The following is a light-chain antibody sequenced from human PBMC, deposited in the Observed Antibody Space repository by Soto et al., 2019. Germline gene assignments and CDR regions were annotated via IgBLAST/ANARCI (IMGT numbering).Light chain of an antibody. Sequence: DIQMTQSPSSLSASVGDRVTITCQAGQSISSYLNWYQQKPGKAPKLLIYAASSLQSGVPSRFSGSGSGTDFTLTISSLQPEDFATYYCQQSYSTPGTFGQGTKVEIK. CDR2: AAS. J-gene: IGKJ1*01. V-gene: IGKV1-39*01. CDR3: QQSYSTPGT. CDR1: QSISSY.